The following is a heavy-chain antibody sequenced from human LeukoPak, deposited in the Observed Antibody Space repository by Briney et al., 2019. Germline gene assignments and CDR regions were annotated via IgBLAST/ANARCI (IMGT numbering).Heavy chain of an antibody. CDR3: ARGGTIFGVVLLDP. CDR1: GGSFSGYY. V-gene: IGHV4-34*01. J-gene: IGHJ5*02. Sequence: PSETLSLICAVYGGSFSGYYWSWIRQSPGKGLEWIGEINHSGSTNYNPSLKSRVTISVDTPKNQFSLKLSSVTAADTAVYYCARGGTIFGVVLLDPWGQGTLVTVSS. CDR2: INHSGST. D-gene: IGHD3-3*01.